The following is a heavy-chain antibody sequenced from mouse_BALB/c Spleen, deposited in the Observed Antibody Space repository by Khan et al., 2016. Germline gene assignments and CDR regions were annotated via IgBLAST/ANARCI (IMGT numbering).Heavy chain of an antibody. CDR2: ISYDGSN. V-gene: IGHV3-6*02. Sequence: QLEESGPGLVKPSQSLSLTCSVTGYSITSGYYWNWIRQFPGNKLEWMGFISYDGSNNYNPSLKNRISITRDTSKNQFFLKLNSVTTYDTATYYCARAWYFDYWRPGPTLTVSS. J-gene: IGHJ2*01. CDR1: GYSITSGYY. CDR3: ARAWYFDY.